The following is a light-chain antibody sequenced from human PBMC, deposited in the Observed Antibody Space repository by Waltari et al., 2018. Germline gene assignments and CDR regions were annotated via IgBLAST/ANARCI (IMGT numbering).Light chain of an antibody. CDR3: SSYIDSTTLEL. CDR1: SSDIGGYNY. Sequence: QSALTQPASVSGSPGQSFTISCTGTSSDIGGYNYVSWYQQVPGKAPRLIIYDVSYRPSGVSSRVSGSKSGNTASLTISGLQAGDEADYFCSSYIDSTTLELFGGGTSLTVL. CDR2: DVS. V-gene: IGLV2-14*03. J-gene: IGLJ2*01.